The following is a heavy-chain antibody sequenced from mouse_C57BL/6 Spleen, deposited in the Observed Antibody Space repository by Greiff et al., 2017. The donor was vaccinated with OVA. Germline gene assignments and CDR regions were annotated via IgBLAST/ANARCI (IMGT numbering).Heavy chain of an antibody. Sequence: QVQLQQPGAELVKPGASVKLSCKASGYTFTSYWMQWVKQRPGQGLEWIGEIDPSDSYTNYNQKFKGKATLTVDTSSSTAYMQLSSLTSEDSAVYYCARSLYYGNPVYAMDYWGQGTSVTVSS. J-gene: IGHJ4*01. CDR2: IDPSDSYT. D-gene: IGHD2-1*01. CDR3: ARSLYYGNPVYAMDY. V-gene: IGHV1-50*01. CDR1: GYTFTSYW.